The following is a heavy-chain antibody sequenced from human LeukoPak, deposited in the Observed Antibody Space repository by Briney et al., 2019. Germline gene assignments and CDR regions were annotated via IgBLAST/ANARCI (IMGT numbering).Heavy chain of an antibody. CDR3: ARDGEAYDYVWGSYRINYYMDV. Sequence: SGTLSLTCAVSGGSISSSNWWSWVRQPPGKGLEWIGEIYHSGSTNYNPSLKSRVTISVDKSKNQFSLKLSSVTAADTAVYYCARDGEAYDYVWGSYRINYYMDVWGKGTTVTVSS. CDR2: IYHSGST. CDR1: GGSISSSNW. V-gene: IGHV4-4*02. J-gene: IGHJ6*03. D-gene: IGHD3-16*02.